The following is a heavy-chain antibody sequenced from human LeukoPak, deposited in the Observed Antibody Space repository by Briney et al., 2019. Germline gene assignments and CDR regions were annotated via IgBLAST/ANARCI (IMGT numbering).Heavy chain of an antibody. Sequence: AGSLTLSCAASGFTFSSYEMNWVRQAPGMGLEWVSYINSSGSTIYYADSVKGPFTISRDNDKNSLYLEMNSLRAEGTAVYYCAREYYYGSGSFDYWGQGTLVTVSS. CDR1: GFTFSSYE. CDR3: AREYYYGSGSFDY. CDR2: INSSGSTI. V-gene: IGHV3-48*03. J-gene: IGHJ4*02. D-gene: IGHD3-10*01.